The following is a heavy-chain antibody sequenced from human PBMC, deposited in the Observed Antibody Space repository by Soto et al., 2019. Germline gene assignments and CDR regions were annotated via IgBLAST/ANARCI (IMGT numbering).Heavy chain of an antibody. CDR2: ISTSGATR. V-gene: IGHV3-48*02. CDR3: AWFFGSGFDY. CDR1: GFTFSTDS. J-gene: IGHJ4*02. D-gene: IGHD6-19*01. Sequence: EVQLVESGGGLVQPGGSLRLSCVASGFTFSTDSMNWVRQAPGKGLEWVAHISTSGATRYYADSVKGRFTISRDNAKTSLYLQMDSLRNEDTAVYFCAWFFGSGFDYWGQETLVTVSS.